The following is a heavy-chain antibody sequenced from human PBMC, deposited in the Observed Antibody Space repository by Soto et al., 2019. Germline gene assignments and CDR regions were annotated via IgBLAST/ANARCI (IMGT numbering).Heavy chain of an antibody. CDR3: AARPGAGGY. Sequence: EVQLVESGGGLIQPGGSLRLSCAVSGFTVSNNYMSWVRQAPGKGLEGVSVIYSGGYTAYGDSVKGRFTISRDNSKNTLFLLMKSTGAAAAAVFYCAARPGAGGYWGQGTLVTVSS. CDR2: IYSGGYT. J-gene: IGHJ4*02. V-gene: IGHV3-53*01. D-gene: IGHD6-6*01. CDR1: GFTVSNNY.